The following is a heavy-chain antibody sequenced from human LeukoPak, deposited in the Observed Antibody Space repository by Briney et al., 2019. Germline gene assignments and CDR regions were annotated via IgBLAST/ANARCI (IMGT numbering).Heavy chain of an antibody. V-gene: IGHV3-43*02. Sequence: PGRSLRLSCVASGFTFDDYAMHWVRQAPGKGLEWVSLISGGGGSTYYADSVKGRFTISRDNSKNSLYLQMNSLRTEDTALYYCAKRLGIAAADDAFDIWGQGTMVTVSS. D-gene: IGHD6-13*01. CDR3: AKRLGIAAADDAFDI. J-gene: IGHJ3*02. CDR2: ISGGGGST. CDR1: GFTFDDYA.